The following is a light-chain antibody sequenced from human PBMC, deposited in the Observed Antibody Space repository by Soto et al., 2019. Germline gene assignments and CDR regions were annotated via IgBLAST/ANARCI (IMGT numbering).Light chain of an antibody. V-gene: IGKV1-39*01. Sequence: DIQMTQSPSSLYGSIRDRVTITCRASQTISTHLNWYQQKPGKAPKLRIYAASTLQSGVPSRFSGSGSGTDFTLTINSLQPEDFATYYCQQSLTIPYTFGQGTKLEIK. J-gene: IGKJ2*01. CDR2: AAS. CDR1: QTISTH. CDR3: QQSLTIPYT.